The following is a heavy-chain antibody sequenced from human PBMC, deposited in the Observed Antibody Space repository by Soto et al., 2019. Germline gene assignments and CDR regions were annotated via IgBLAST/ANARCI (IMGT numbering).Heavy chain of an antibody. CDR1: GGTFSSYT. CDR2: ISTYNGNT. J-gene: IGHJ6*02. V-gene: IGHV1-18*01. D-gene: IGHD2-2*01. Sequence: GASVKVSCKASGGTFSSYTISWVRQAPGQGLEWMGRISTYNGNTNYAQKLQGRVTMTTDTSTSTAYMELRSLRSDDTAVYYCGRDLYQSVFYYGMDVWGQGTTVTVS. CDR3: GRDLYQSVFYYGMDV.